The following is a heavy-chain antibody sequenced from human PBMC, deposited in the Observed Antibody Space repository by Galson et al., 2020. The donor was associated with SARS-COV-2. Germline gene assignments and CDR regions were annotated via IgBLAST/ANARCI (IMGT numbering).Heavy chain of an antibody. V-gene: IGHV3-23*01. D-gene: IGHD4-17*01. CDR1: GFTFGRYA. CDR3: AKDQGNDYGDQLDY. Sequence: GESLKISCAASGFTFGRYAMSWVRQDPGKGLEWVSSVTAAGGGTYHADSVKGRFTISRDNSKNTLYLQMNSLRVEVTALYYCAKDQGNDYGDQLDYWGQGTLVSVSS. CDR2: VTAAGGGT. J-gene: IGHJ4*02.